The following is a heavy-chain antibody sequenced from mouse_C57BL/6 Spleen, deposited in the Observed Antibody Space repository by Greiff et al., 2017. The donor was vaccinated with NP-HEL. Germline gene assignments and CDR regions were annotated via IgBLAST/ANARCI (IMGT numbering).Heavy chain of an antibody. V-gene: IGHV5-17*01. J-gene: IGHJ3*01. CDR3: ARRRSGTWFAY. CDR2: ISSGSSTI. CDR1: GFTFSDYG. Sequence: EVMLVESGGGLVKPGGSLKLSCAASGFTFSDYGMHWVRQAPEKGLEWVAYISSGSSTIYYADTVKGRFTISRDNAKNTLFLQMTSLRSEDTAMYYCARRRSGTWFAYWGQRTLVTVSA.